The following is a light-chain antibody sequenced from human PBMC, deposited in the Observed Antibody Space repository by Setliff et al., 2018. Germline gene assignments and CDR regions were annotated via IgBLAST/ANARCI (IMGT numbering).Light chain of an antibody. Sequence: QSVLTQPASVSGSPGQSITISCTRASRDVGGYNYVSWYQQHPGKAPKLMIYDVSNRPSGVSNRFSGSKSGNTASLTISGLQAEDEADYYCSSYTSSSTQVFGTGTKVTVL. CDR3: SSYTSSSTQV. CDR2: DVS. J-gene: IGLJ1*01. CDR1: SRDVGGYNY. V-gene: IGLV2-14*03.